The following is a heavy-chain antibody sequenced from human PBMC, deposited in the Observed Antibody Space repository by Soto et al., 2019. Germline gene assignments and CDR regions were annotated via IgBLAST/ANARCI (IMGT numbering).Heavy chain of an antibody. V-gene: IGHV4-61*08. Sequence: PSETLSLTCTVSGGSVSSVDHYWNRIRQPPGKGLEWIGYIYYSGSTNYNPSLKSRVTVSVDTSKNQFSLKLRSVTAADTAVYYCARAEYSSSSVDWFDPWGQGTLVTVSS. D-gene: IGHD6-6*01. CDR2: IYYSGST. J-gene: IGHJ5*02. CDR1: GGSVSSVDHY. CDR3: ARAEYSSSSVDWFDP.